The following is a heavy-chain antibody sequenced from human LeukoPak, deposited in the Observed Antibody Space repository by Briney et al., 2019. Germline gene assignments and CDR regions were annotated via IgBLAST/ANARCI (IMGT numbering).Heavy chain of an antibody. CDR2: ISSSGST. Sequence: MPSQTLSLTCTVSGDSISSGDYYWSWIRQPAGKGLEWIGRISSSGSTNYNPSLKSRFTISVDTSKNQFSLKLSSVTAADTAVYFCARGPYSYDSSGAFDIWGQGTMVTVSS. CDR1: GDSISSGDYY. J-gene: IGHJ3*02. D-gene: IGHD3-22*01. V-gene: IGHV4-61*02. CDR3: ARGPYSYDSSGAFDI.